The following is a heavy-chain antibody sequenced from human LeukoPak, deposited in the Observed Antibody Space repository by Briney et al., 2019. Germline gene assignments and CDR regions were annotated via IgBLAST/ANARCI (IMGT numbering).Heavy chain of an antibody. V-gene: IGHV3-30*18. CDR2: ISYDGSNK. CDR3: ANTVTTYYYYGMDV. J-gene: IGHJ6*04. Sequence: GRSLRLSCAASGCTFSSYGMHWVRQAPGKGLEWVAVISYDGSNKYYADSVKGRFTISRDNSKNTLYLQMNSLRAEDTAVYYCANTVTTYYYYGMDVWGKGTTVTVSS. CDR1: GCTFSSYG. D-gene: IGHD4-17*01.